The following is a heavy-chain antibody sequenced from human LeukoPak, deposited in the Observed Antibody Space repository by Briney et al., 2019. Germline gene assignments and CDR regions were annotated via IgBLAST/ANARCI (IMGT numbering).Heavy chain of an antibody. CDR1: GGSISSYY. J-gene: IGHJ4*02. D-gene: IGHD4-17*01. CDR3: ARADYGDYATNY. CDR2: IYYSGST. V-gene: IGHV4-59*01. Sequence: KASETLSLTCTVSGGSISSYYWSCIRQPPGKGLEWIGYIYYSGSTNYNPSLKSRVTISVDTSKNQFSLKLSSVTAADTAVYYCARADYGDYATNYWGQGTLVTVSS.